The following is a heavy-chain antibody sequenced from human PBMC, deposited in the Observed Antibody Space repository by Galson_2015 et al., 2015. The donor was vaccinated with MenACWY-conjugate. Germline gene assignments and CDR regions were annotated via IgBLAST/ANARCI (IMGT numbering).Heavy chain of an antibody. CDR2: IHYTGST. CDR1: GGSSSRYY. CDR3: ARGAIDYFDS. Sequence: SETLSLTCTVSGGSSSRYYWGWIRQPPGKGLEWIGYIHYTGSTNYSPSLKCRVTLSLDMSKNQFSLKLNSLTAADTAVYYCARGAIDYFDSWGQGFLVTVSS. V-gene: IGHV4-59*01. D-gene: IGHD1-26*01. J-gene: IGHJ4*02.